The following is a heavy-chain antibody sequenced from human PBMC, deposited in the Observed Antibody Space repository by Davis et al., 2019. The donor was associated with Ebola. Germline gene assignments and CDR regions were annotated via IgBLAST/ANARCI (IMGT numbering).Heavy chain of an antibody. CDR1: GGTFSSYT. J-gene: IGHJ4*02. CDR3: ARGGSGWYYFDY. V-gene: IGHV1-69*02. Sequence: AASVKVSCKASGGTFSSYTISWVRQAPGQGLEWMGRIIPILGIANYAQKFQGRVTMTRDTSTSTVYMELSSLRSEDTAVYYCARGGSGWYYFDYWGQGTLVTVSS. CDR2: IIPILGIA. D-gene: IGHD6-19*01.